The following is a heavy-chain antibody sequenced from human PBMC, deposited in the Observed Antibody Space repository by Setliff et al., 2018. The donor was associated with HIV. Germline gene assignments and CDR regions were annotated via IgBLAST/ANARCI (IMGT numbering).Heavy chain of an antibody. CDR1: GFAFGDFP. D-gene: IGHD1-7*01. CDR2: IRSKLYGATT. V-gene: IGHV3-49*04. CDR3: TRDPWNYSFYFDF. Sequence: GESLKISCTASGFAFGDFPMSWVRQAPGKGLEWVGFIRSKLYGATTDYAASVKGRFTISRDDSKSIAYLEMNNLQTEDTAVYYCTRDPWNYSFYFDFWGLGTLVTVSS. J-gene: IGHJ4*02.